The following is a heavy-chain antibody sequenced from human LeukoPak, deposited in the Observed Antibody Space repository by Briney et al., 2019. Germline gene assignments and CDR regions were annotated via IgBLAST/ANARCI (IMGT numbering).Heavy chain of an antibody. CDR1: GFTFSSYA. CDR2: ISSNGGST. J-gene: IGHJ4*02. Sequence: GSLRLSCAASGFTFSSYAMHWVRQAPGKGLEYVSAISSNGGSTYYANSVKGSFTISRDNSKNTLYLQMGSLRAEDMAVYYCARAQGRIAVTAYDYWGQGTLVTVSS. V-gene: IGHV3-64*01. CDR3: ARAQGRIAVTAYDY. D-gene: IGHD6-19*01.